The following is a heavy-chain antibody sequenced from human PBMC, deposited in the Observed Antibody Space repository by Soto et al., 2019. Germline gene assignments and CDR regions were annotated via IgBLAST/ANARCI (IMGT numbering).Heavy chain of an antibody. J-gene: IGHJ5*01. D-gene: IGHD2-8*01. CDR1: GDSVSSNSAT. Sequence: QVQLQQSGPRLVKLSQTLSLTCAISGDSVSSNSATWDWIRQSPSRGLEWLGRTYYRSKWYTDFAVSVKCRIAINPDTSINHLSLQLDSVTPDDTAVYYCAILIGDSWLDSCGQGTLVTVSS. V-gene: IGHV6-1*01. CDR2: TYYRSKWYT. CDR3: AILIGDSWLDS.